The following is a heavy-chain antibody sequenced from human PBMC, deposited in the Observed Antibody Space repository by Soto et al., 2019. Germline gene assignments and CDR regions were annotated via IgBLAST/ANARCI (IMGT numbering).Heavy chain of an antibody. CDR3: ARLSRGAPRPYYYYYRDV. J-gene: IGHJ6*03. Sequence: ASVKVSCKASGYTFTGYYMHWVRQAPGQGLEWMGWINPNSGGTNYAQKFQGWVTMTRDTSISTAYMELSRLRSDDTAVYYCARLSRGAPRPYYYYYRDVGGKGTTVTFP. CDR2: INPNSGGT. V-gene: IGHV1-2*04. D-gene: IGHD2-2*01. CDR1: GYTFTGYY.